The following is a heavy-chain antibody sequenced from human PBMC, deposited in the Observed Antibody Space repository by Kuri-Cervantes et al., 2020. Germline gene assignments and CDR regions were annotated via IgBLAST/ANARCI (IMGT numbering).Heavy chain of an antibody. CDR1: GFTFSSYS. Sequence: GGSLRLSCAASGFTFSSYSMNWVRQAPGKGLEWVSSISSSSSYIYYADSVKGRFTISRDNAKNSLYLQMNSLRAEDTAVYYCAMRSGSYWGDAFDIWGQGTMVTVS. V-gene: IGHV3-21*04. J-gene: IGHJ3*02. D-gene: IGHD1-26*01. CDR2: ISSSSSYI. CDR3: AMRSGSYWGDAFDI.